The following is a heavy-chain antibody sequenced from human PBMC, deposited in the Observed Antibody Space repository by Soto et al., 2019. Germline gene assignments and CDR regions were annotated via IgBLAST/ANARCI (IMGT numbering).Heavy chain of an antibody. CDR2: ISYDGSNK. CDR3: TTVLRYFDWLLYFDY. V-gene: IGHV3-30-3*01. CDR1: GFTFSSYA. Sequence: SLRLSCAASGFTFSSYAMHWVRQAPGKGLEWVAVISYDGSNKYYADSVKGRFTISRDNSKNTLYLQMNSLRAEDTAVYYCTTVLRYFDWLLYFDYWGQGTLVTVSS. D-gene: IGHD3-9*01. J-gene: IGHJ4*02.